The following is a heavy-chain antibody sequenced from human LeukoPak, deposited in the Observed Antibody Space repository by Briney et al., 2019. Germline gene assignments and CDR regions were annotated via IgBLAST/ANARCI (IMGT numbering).Heavy chain of an antibody. J-gene: IGHJ4*02. V-gene: IGHV4-59*01. CDR3: ARFGSGWWYNDY. D-gene: IGHD6-19*01. CDR1: GGSISNYY. Sequence: SETLSLTCSVSGGSISNYYWNWIRQTPGKGLEWIGYIFYSGRTHYNPSLNSRVTISIDTSKNQFSLKLSSVTAADTAVYYCARFGSGWWYNDYWGQGTLVTVSS. CDR2: IFYSGRT.